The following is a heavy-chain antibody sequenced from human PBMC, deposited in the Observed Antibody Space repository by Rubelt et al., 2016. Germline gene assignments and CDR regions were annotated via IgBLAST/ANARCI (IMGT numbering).Heavy chain of an antibody. CDR2: ISAYNGNT. V-gene: IGHV1-18*01. J-gene: IGHJ3*02. D-gene: IGHD6-13*01. CDR3: AREWQQPYAFDI. CDR1: GYTFTYHG. Sequence: QVQLAQSGAEVKKPGAAVKVSCKTSGYTFTYHGISWVRQAPGQGLEWMGWISAYNGNTKYAQKLQDRVTMTTDASTRTAYMELSSLRSEDTAVYYCAREWQQPYAFDIWGQGTMVTVSS.